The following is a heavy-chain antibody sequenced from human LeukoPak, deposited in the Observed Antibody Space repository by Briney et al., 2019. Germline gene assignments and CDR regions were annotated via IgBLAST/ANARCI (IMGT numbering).Heavy chain of an antibody. D-gene: IGHD2-2*01. Sequence: ASVKVSCKASGYIFVSYGISWVRQAPGQGLEWMGWISAYNGNTNYVQKLQGRVTMTTDTSTSTAYMELRSLRSDDTAVYFCARDIGPDCSTGNCYIKAFDMWGQGTLVTVSS. V-gene: IGHV1-18*01. J-gene: IGHJ3*02. CDR1: GYIFVSYG. CDR3: ARDIGPDCSTGNCYIKAFDM. CDR2: ISAYNGNT.